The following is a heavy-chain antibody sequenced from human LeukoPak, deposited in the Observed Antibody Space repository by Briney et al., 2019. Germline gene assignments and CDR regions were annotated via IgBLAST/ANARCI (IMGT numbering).Heavy chain of an antibody. CDR2: IGIGGGT. D-gene: IGHD2-21*02. Sequence: GGTLTLSCAVSGFTFSSYDLYWVCHATSKGLERVSAIGIGGGTYYPGSVKGRFTISRENAKNSLYLQMHSLRAGDTAVYYCARGGMPVTGIDEVDYWGQGTLVTVSS. V-gene: IGHV3-13*01. J-gene: IGHJ4*02. CDR1: GFTFSSYD. CDR3: ARGGMPVTGIDEVDY.